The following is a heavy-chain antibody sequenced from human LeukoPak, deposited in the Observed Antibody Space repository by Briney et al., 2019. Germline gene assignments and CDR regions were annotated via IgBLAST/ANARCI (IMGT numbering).Heavy chain of an antibody. D-gene: IGHD6-19*01. Sequence: ASVKVSCKASGYTFTSYDINWVRQATGQGLEWMGWMSPNSGNTSYAQKFQGRVTMTRDTSTSRVYMELSSLRSEDTAVYYCAREGAVAANSFDYWGQGTLVTVSS. CDR3: AREGAVAANSFDY. J-gene: IGHJ4*02. CDR2: MSPNSGNT. V-gene: IGHV1-8*01. CDR1: GYTFTSYD.